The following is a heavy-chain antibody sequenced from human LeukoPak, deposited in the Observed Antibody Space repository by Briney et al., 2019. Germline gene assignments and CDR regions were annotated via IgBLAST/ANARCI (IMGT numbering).Heavy chain of an antibody. J-gene: IGHJ1*01. V-gene: IGHV3-23*01. CDR1: GFTFRNYA. CDR3: AKDSAYDYEKYFQH. Sequence: GGSLRLSCAASGFTFRNYAMNWVRQAPGKGLEWVSVISGSDGSTFYADSVKGRFTISRDNSKNTLCLQMNSLRAEDTAVYYCAKDSAYDYEKYFQHWGQGTLVTVSS. CDR2: ISGSDGST. D-gene: IGHD4-17*01.